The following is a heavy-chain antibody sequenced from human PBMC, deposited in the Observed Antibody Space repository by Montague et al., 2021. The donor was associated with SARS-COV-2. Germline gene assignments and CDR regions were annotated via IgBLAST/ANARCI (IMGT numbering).Heavy chain of an antibody. Sequence: SLRLSCAASGFTFSSYSMNWVRQAPGKGLEWVSSISSSSSYIYYADSVKGRFTISRDNAKNSLYLQMNSLRAEDTAVYYCARDAHYDILTGYFGYWGQGTLGNVSS. CDR3: ARDAHYDILTGYFGY. D-gene: IGHD3-9*01. CDR2: ISSSSSYI. J-gene: IGHJ4*02. CDR1: GFTFSSYS. V-gene: IGHV3-21*01.